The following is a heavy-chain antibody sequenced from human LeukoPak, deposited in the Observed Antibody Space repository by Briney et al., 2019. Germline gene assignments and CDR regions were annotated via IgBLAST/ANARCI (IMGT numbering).Heavy chain of an antibody. CDR1: GFTFSSYW. J-gene: IGHJ5*02. Sequence: PGGSLRLSCAASGFTFSSYWMSWVRQAPGKGLEWVANIKQDGSAKYYVASVKGRFTISRDNAKNSLYLQMNSLRAEDTAVYFCARGGRWQPFDPWGQGTLVTVSS. D-gene: IGHD5-24*01. V-gene: IGHV3-7*01. CDR2: IKQDGSAK. CDR3: ARGGRWQPFDP.